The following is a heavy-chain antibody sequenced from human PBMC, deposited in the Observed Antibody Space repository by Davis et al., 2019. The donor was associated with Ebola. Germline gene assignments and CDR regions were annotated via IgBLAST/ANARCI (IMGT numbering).Heavy chain of an antibody. CDR2: ISSNGGGT. D-gene: IGHD3-10*01. CDR1: GFIFSSHA. Sequence: GESLKISCSASGFIFSSHAIHWVRQAPGKGLEYVSTISSNGGGTYYTGSVRGRFTLSRDNSKNTAHLQMSSLRAEDTAVYYCVQGGWLGGPGRGFDYWGRGTLVTVSS. V-gene: IGHV3-64D*06. J-gene: IGHJ4*02. CDR3: VQGGWLGGPGRGFDY.